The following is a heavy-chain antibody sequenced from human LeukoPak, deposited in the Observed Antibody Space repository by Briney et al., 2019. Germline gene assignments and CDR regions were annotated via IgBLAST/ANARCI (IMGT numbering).Heavy chain of an antibody. CDR2: IYAGDSDT. J-gene: IGHJ4*02. Sequence: GESLKISCKGSGHSFTSYWIAWVRQMPGKGLEWMGIIYAGDSDTRYSPSFQGQVTISADKFISTAYLEWSSLRAEDTAIYYCANPPTVTSFHYWGQGTLVTVSS. CDR1: GHSFTSYW. D-gene: IGHD4-11*01. V-gene: IGHV5-51*01. CDR3: ANPPTVTSFHY.